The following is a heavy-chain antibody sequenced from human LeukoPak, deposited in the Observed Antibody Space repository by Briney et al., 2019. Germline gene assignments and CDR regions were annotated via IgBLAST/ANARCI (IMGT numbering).Heavy chain of an antibody. V-gene: IGHV4-34*01. CDR1: GGSFSGYY. CDR2: INHSGST. CDR3: ASKLGYCSGGSCYAP. D-gene: IGHD2-15*01. J-gene: IGHJ5*02. Sequence: PSETLSLTCAVYGGSFSGYYWSWIRQPPGKGLEWIGEINHSGSTNYNPSLKSRVTISVDTSKNQFSLKLGSVTAADTAVYYCASKLGYCSGGSCYAPWGQGTLVTVSS.